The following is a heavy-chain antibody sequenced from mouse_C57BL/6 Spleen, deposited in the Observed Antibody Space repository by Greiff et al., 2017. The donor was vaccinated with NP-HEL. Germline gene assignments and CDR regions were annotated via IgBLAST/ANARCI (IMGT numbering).Heavy chain of an antibody. Sequence: EVQLQQSGPELVKPGASVKMSCKASGYTFTDYNMHWVKQSHGKSLEWIGYINPNNGGTSYNQKFKGKATSTVNKSSSTAYMELRSLTSEDSAVYYCARWYYGSSYAMDYWGQGTSVTVSS. CDR2: INPNNGGT. D-gene: IGHD1-1*01. V-gene: IGHV1-22*01. CDR1: GYTFTDYN. CDR3: ARWYYGSSYAMDY. J-gene: IGHJ4*01.